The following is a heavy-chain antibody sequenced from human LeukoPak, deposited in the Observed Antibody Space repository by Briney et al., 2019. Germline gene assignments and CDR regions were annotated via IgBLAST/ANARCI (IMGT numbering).Heavy chain of an antibody. J-gene: IGHJ5*02. Sequence: GGSLRLSCAASGFTFYTAWMNWVRQAPGKGLEWVARIRSETYGGTTEYTAPVKGRFTISRDDSRNTLYIQMGSLKTEDTAVYYCTTDLGGYFSGGSCYTGLYNCFDPWGQGTLVTVSS. CDR2: IRSETYGGTT. D-gene: IGHD2-15*01. CDR1: GFTFYTAW. V-gene: IGHV3-15*01. CDR3: TTDLGGYFSGGSCYTGLYNCFDP.